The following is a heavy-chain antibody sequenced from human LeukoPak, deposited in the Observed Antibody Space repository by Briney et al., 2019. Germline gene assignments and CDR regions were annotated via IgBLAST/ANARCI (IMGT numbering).Heavy chain of an antibody. D-gene: IGHD3-22*01. CDR3: ARGKWLEDAFHI. V-gene: IGHV4-59*01. CDR1: GGSLSSYY. Sequence: SEALSVTSTVSGGSLSSYYWSWIRQPPRKRLEWIGYIFYSGSTNYNPSLRSRVTISVDTSKNQFSLKLSSVTAADTAVYYCARGKWLEDAFHIWGQGTMVTVSS. CDR2: IFYSGST. J-gene: IGHJ3*02.